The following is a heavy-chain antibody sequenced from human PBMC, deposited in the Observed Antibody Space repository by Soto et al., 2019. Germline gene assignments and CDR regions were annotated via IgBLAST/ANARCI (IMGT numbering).Heavy chain of an antibody. CDR1: GYTCSNFP. D-gene: IGHD3-16*02. J-gene: IGHJ6*03. CDR3: ARMNHYTSGFYENYHHYYSLDV. CDR2: INAGTGDT. Sequence: QVQVVQSGAEVKKPGPSGSLSCKTSGYTCSNFPIHWVRQAPGLGLEGMGWINAGTGDTKYPQKFQDSVSMTRDTSASTAEMELSSLRSEDTAVYFCARMNHYTSGFYENYHHYYSLDVWGKGTTVTVSS. V-gene: IGHV1-3*01.